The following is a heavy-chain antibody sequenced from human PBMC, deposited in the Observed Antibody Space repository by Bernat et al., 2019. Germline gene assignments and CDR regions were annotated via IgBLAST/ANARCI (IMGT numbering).Heavy chain of an antibody. CDR3: AGAVDGSGNLDYYMDV. V-gene: IGHV3-33*01. CDR1: GFTFSSYG. CDR2: IWYDGSNK. J-gene: IGHJ6*03. D-gene: IGHD3-10*01. Sequence: QVQLVESGGGVVQPGRSLRLSCAASGFTFSSYGMHWVRQAPGKGLEWVAVIWYDGSNKYYADSVKGRFTISRDNSKNTLYLQMNSLRAEDTAVYYCAGAVDGSGNLDYYMDVWGKGTTVTVSS.